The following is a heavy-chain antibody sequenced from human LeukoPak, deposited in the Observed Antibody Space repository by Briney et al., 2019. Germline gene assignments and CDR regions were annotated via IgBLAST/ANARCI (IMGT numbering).Heavy chain of an antibody. CDR1: GVSFNNYY. CDR2: ISQSETT. Sequence: SETLSLTCAVYGVSFNNYYWTWIRQSPGKGLEWIGDISQSETTNYNPSLESRIALSIDTSRNQFSLRLSSLTAADTAVYFCARGGFNSYGYFYWGQGVLVTASS. CDR3: ARGGFNSYGYFY. V-gene: IGHV4-34*01. J-gene: IGHJ4*02. D-gene: IGHD5-18*01.